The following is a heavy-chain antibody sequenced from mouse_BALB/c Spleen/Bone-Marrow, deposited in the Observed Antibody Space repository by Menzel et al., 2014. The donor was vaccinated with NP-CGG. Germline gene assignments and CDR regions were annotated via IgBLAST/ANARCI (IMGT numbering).Heavy chain of an antibody. CDR3: AYGSSFGFAY. CDR1: GYTFTGYW. CDR2: IDPYDSET. D-gene: IGHD1-1*01. Sequence: QVQLQQSGAELVRPGASVKLSCRTSGYTFTGYWMNWVKQRPEQGLEWIGRIDPYDSETHYNQKFKVKAILTVDKSSCTAYMQLSSLTSEDSAVYYCAYGSSFGFAYWGQGTLVTVSA. J-gene: IGHJ3*01. V-gene: IGHV1-74*01.